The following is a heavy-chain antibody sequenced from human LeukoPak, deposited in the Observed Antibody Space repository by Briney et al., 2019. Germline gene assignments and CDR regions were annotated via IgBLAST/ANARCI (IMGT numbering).Heavy chain of an antibody. V-gene: IGHV3-21*01. D-gene: IGHD2-15*01. CDR3: AGVVVVAATLEFDP. J-gene: IGHJ5*02. CDR1: GFTLSTYR. CDR2: ISSSSSYI. Sequence: GESLRLSCAASGFTLSTYRMNWVRQAPGKGLEWVSSISSSSSYIYYADSVKGRFTISRDNAKNSLYLQLNSLRAEDTAVYYCAGVVVVAATLEFDPWGQGTLVTVSS.